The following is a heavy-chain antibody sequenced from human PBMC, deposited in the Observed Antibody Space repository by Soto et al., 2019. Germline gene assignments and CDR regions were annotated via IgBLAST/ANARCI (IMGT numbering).Heavy chain of an antibody. CDR1: GFTFSDYS. D-gene: IGHD3-22*01. V-gene: IGHV3-48*02. Sequence: GSLRLSCAASGFTFSDYSINWVRQAPGKGLEWVSYISSSGSTIYYADSVKGRFTISRDNARNSLYLQMNSLRDEDTAVYYCARTPYSYDSRSYFDYWGQGTLVTVSS. CDR2: ISSSGSTI. J-gene: IGHJ4*02. CDR3: ARTPYSYDSRSYFDY.